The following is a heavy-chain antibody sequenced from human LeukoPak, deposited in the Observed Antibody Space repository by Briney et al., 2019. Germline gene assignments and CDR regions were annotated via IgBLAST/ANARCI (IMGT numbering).Heavy chain of an antibody. CDR2: ISYDGSNK. V-gene: IGHV3-30-3*01. Sequence: GRSLRLSCAASGFTFSSYAMHWVRQAPGKGLGWVAVISYDGSNKYYADSVKGRFTISRDNSKNTLYLQMNSLRAEDTAVYYCARDSGIEWLVAFDIWGQGTMVTVSS. CDR3: ARDSGIEWLVAFDI. CDR1: GFTFSSYA. D-gene: IGHD6-19*01. J-gene: IGHJ3*02.